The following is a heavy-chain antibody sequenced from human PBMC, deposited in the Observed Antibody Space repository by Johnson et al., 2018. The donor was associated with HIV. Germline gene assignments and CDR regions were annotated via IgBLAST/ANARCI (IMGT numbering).Heavy chain of an antibody. V-gene: IGHV3-33*06. Sequence: QVQLVESGGGVVQPGRSLRLSCAASGFTFSSYGMHWVRQAPGKGLEWVAVIWYDGNNKYYADSVKGRFSISRDNSKNTLYLQMNSLRAEETAIDYCAKDQAARAYAFDIWGQGTMVTVSS. D-gene: IGHD6-6*01. CDR2: IWYDGNNK. CDR3: AKDQAARAYAFDI. J-gene: IGHJ3*02. CDR1: GFTFSSYG.